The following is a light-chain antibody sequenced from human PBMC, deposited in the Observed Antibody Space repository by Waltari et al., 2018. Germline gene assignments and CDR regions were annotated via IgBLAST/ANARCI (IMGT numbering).Light chain of an antibody. CDR3: QQRYSSPRT. CDR1: QTISNY. V-gene: IGKV1-39*01. J-gene: IGKJ1*01. CDR2: TTS. Sequence: DIQMTQSPSSLSASDGHRVTITCRASQTISNYLNWYQPKPGKAPKLLIYTTSTLQSGVPSRFSGSGSGTDFTLTISSLQPEDFATYYCQQRYSSPRTFGQGTKVEIK.